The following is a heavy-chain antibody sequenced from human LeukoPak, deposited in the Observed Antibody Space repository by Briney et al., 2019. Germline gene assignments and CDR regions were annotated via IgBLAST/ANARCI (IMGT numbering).Heavy chain of an antibody. CDR1: GGSISSYY. V-gene: IGHV4-59*01. CDR3: ALGDYGGNDYFDY. D-gene: IGHD3-16*01. J-gene: IGHJ4*02. CDR2: IYYSGST. Sequence: SETLSLTCTVSGGSISSYYWSWIRQPPGKGLEWIWYIYYSGSTNYNPSLKSRVTISVHTSKNQFSLKLSSVTAADTAVYYCALGDYGGNDYFDYWGQGTLVTVSS.